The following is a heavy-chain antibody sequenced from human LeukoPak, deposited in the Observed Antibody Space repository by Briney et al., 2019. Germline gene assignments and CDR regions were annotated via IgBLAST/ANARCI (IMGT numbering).Heavy chain of an antibody. Sequence: PSETLSLTCTVSGGSISNYYWNWIRQPPGKGLEWIGDIYYSGSTNYNPSLKSRVTISVDTSKNQFSLRLSSVTAADTAVYYSARLASGSYGPLTPFDYWGQGTLVTVSS. CDR2: IYYSGST. J-gene: IGHJ4*02. CDR1: GGSISNYY. V-gene: IGHV4-59*08. D-gene: IGHD1-26*01. CDR3: ARLASGSYGPLTPFDY.